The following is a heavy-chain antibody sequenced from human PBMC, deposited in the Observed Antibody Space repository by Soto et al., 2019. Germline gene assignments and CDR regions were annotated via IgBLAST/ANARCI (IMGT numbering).Heavy chain of an antibody. D-gene: IGHD1-26*01. Sequence: SETLSLTCAVYGGSFSGYYWNWIRQSPGKGLEWIGEINHSGGTNYNPSLKSRVTISVDTSKNQFSLKLRSVTAADTAVYYCARDPGIGGTTTWFDPWGQGTLVTVSS. CDR3: ARDPGIGGTTTWFDP. CDR1: GGSFSGYY. CDR2: INHSGGT. V-gene: IGHV4-34*01. J-gene: IGHJ5*02.